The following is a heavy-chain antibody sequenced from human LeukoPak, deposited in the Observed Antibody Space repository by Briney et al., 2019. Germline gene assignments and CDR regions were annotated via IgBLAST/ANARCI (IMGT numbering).Heavy chain of an antibody. V-gene: IGHV4-4*07. Sequence: SETLSLTCTVSGGSISSYYWSWIRQPAGEGLEWIGRIYTSGSTDYNPSLKSRVTMSVDTSKNQFSLKLSSMTAADTAVYYCARRPGGVGANHDAFDIWGQGTMVTVSS. CDR3: ARRPGGVGANHDAFDI. CDR1: GGSISSYY. J-gene: IGHJ3*02. CDR2: IYTSGST. D-gene: IGHD1-26*01.